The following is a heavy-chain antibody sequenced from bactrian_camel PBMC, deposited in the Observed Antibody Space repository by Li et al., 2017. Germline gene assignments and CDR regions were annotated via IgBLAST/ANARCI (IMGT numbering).Heavy chain of an antibody. Sequence: HVQLVESGGGSVQAGGSLKLSCKIHDFPYTTYCMGWFREVPGKQREGVAGLDVGGRTTYKDFVKGRFTVSQDNADGTLYLQLNSLKTEDTAMYYCATGIADTIGAMGTALRGQGTQVTVS. V-gene: IGHV3S1*01. D-gene: IGHD3*01. CDR2: LDVGGRT. CDR1: DFPYTTYC. J-gene: IGHJ4*01. CDR3: ATGIADTIGAMGTAL.